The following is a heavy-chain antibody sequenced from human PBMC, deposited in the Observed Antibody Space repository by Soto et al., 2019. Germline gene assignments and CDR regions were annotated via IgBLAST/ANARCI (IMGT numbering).Heavy chain of an antibody. CDR3: ARDTTQKGYCSSTSCYAFDI. CDR2: IKQDGSEK. Sequence: GGSLRLSCAASGFTFSSYWMSWVRQAPGKGLEWVANIKQDGSEKYYVDSVKGRFTISRDNAKNSLYLKMNSLRAEDTAVYYCARDTTQKGYCSSTSCYAFDIWGQGTMVTVSS. J-gene: IGHJ3*02. CDR1: GFTFSSYW. D-gene: IGHD2-2*01. V-gene: IGHV3-7*01.